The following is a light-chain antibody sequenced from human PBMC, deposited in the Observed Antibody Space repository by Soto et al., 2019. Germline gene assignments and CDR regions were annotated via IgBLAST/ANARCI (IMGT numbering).Light chain of an antibody. J-gene: IGKJ1*01. CDR1: QSVSSN. CDR2: GAS. V-gene: IGKV3-15*01. CDR3: QQYNNWPPWT. Sequence: EIVMTQSPATLSVSPGERATLSCRASQSVSSNLAWYQQKPGQAPRLLIYGASTRATGIPARFSGGGSGTESTLPISRLQSEDFAVYYCQQYNNWPPWTFGLGTKVEIK.